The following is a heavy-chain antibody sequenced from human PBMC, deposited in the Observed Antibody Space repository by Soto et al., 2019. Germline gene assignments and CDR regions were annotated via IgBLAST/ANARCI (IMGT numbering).Heavy chain of an antibody. CDR1: GFIFDSYS. CDR2: ISTTSDTM. J-gene: IGHJ3*01. CDR3: ARPNYGRNSAGFDAFDF. V-gene: IGHV3-48*02. Sequence: GGSLRLSCAASGFIFDSYSMNWVRQAPGKGLEWVSFISTTSDTMYYADSVRGRFTISRDNAKNSLYLQMNSLRDEDTAVYYCARPNYGRNSAGFDAFDFWGQGTMVTVSS. D-gene: IGHD4-17*01.